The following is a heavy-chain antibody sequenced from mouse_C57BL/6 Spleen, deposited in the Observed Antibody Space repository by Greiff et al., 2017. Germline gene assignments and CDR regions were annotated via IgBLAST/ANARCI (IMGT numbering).Heavy chain of an antibody. Sequence: QVQLKESGPGLLQSSQTLSLTCSFSGFSLSTSGMGVSWIRQPSGKGLEWLAHISWVDDKRYNPPLKRQLTISKDTYRNQVFLKIPRLDTADTSTYYCARREDYYGSPYAMDYWGQGTSVTVSS. V-gene: IGHV8-12*01. CDR2: ISWVDDK. J-gene: IGHJ4*01. CDR3: ARREDYYGSPYAMDY. D-gene: IGHD1-1*01. CDR1: GFSLSTSGMG.